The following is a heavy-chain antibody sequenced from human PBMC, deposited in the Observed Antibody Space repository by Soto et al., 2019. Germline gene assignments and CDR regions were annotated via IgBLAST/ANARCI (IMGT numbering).Heavy chain of an antibody. D-gene: IGHD1-26*01. CDR3: ARDWARIVGATTPGY. V-gene: IGHV3-30-3*01. CDR1: GFTFSIYA. CDR2: ISYDGSNK. J-gene: IGHJ4*02. Sequence: GGSLRLSCAASGFTFSIYAMHWVRQAPGKGLEWVAVISYDGSNKYYADSVKGRFTISRDNSKNTLYLQMNSLRAEDTAVYYCARDWARIVGATTPGYWGQGTLVIVSS.